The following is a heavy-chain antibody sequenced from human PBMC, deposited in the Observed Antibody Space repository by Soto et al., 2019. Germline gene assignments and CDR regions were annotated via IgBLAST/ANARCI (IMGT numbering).Heavy chain of an antibody. CDR3: ARLRGKQQLVHYYYGMDV. Sequence: SETLSLTCTVSGGSISSYYWSWIRQPPGKGLEWIGYIYYSGSTNYNPSLKSRVTISVDTSKNQFSLKLSSVTAADTAVYYCARLRGKQQLVHYYYGMDVWGQGTTVTVSS. V-gene: IGHV4-59*01. CDR2: IYYSGST. D-gene: IGHD6-13*01. J-gene: IGHJ6*02. CDR1: GGSISSYY.